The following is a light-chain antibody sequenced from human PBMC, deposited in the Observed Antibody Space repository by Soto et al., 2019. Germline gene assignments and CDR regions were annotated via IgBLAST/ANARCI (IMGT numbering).Light chain of an antibody. CDR1: QSVSSSN. CDR3: QQYHTWPIT. CDR2: GAS. Sequence: EVVLTKSKGTLSLSPGERATLSCRASQSVSSSNLAWYQQKPGQAPRLLISGASTGATGIPARFSGSGSGTEFTLTISSLQSEDCAIYYCQQYHTWPIT. J-gene: IGKJ5*01. V-gene: IGKV3-15*01.